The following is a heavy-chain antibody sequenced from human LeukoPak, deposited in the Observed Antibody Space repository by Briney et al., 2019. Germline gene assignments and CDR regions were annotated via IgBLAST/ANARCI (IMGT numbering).Heavy chain of an antibody. CDR2: ISGSGGST. Sequence: PGGSLRLSCTASGFTFSTYAVSWVRQAPGKGLEWVSAISGSGGSTFYADSVKGRFTISRDTSKNTLYLQMNSLRAEDTAVYYCAKEDPKHYYYGMDVWGQGTTVTVSS. CDR1: GFTFSTYA. J-gene: IGHJ6*02. V-gene: IGHV3-23*01. CDR3: AKEDPKHYYYGMDV.